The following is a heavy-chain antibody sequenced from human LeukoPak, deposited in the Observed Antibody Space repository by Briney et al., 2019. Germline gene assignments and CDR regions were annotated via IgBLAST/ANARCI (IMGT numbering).Heavy chain of an antibody. J-gene: IGHJ5*02. CDR3: ARDEARYSSGCYPNWFDP. V-gene: IGHV1-18*01. CDR2: ISGYNGYT. CDR1: GYTFTSYG. D-gene: IGHD3-22*01. Sequence: GASVKVSCKASGYTFTSYGISWVRQAPGQGLEWMGWISGYNGYTHYANNHQGRVTMTTDTSTSTAYMELRSLRSDDTAVYYCARDEARYSSGCYPNWFDPWGQGTLVTVSS.